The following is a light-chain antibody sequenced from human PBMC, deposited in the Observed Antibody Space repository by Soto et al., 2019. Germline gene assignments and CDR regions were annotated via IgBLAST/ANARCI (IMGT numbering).Light chain of an antibody. J-gene: IGLJ2*01. CDR3: AAWDDSPHVV. Sequence: QSVLTQPPSASGTPGQRVTISCSGSSSNIGSNTVNWYQQLPGTAPNLLIYSNNQRPSGVPARFSGSKSGTSASLAISGLQSEDDADYYCAAWDDSPHVVFGGGTKLTVL. CDR1: SSNIGSNT. V-gene: IGLV1-44*01. CDR2: SNN.